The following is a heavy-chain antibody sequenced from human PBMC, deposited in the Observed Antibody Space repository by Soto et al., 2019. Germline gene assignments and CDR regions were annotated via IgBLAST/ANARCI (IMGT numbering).Heavy chain of an antibody. J-gene: IGHJ6*02. Sequence: GGSLRLSCTVSGFTFNTYGMHWVRQAPGRGPEWVAVISYDGSNKYYADSVKGRFTISRDNSRNTLYLQMNSLRAEDTAVYYCARDQAYGSGSYYTPYYYYYGMDVWGQGTTVTVSS. D-gene: IGHD3-10*01. CDR3: ARDQAYGSGSYYTPYYYYYGMDV. V-gene: IGHV3-30*03. CDR1: GFTFNTYG. CDR2: ISYDGSNK.